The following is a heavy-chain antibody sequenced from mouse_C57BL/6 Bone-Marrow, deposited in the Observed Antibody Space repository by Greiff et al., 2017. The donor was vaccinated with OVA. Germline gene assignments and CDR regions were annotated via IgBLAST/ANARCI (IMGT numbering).Heavy chain of an antibody. V-gene: IGHV1-53*01. Sequence: LQQPGTELVKPGASVKLSCKASGYTFTSYWMHWVKQRPGQGLEWIGNINPSNGGTNYNEKFKSKATLTVDKSSSTAYMQLSSLTSEDSAVYYCARVDWSRHWYFDVWGTGTTVTVSS. J-gene: IGHJ1*03. CDR1: GYTFTSYW. D-gene: IGHD4-1*01. CDR2: INPSNGGT. CDR3: ARVDWSRHWYFDV.